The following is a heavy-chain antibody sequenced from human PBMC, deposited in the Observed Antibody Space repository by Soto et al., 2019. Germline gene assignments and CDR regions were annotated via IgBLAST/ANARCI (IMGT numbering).Heavy chain of an antibody. Sequence: EASVKVSCKASGYTFTGYYMHWVRKATGQGLEWMGWINPNSGGTNYAQKFQGWVTMTRDTSIRTASMDLRRLRSDDTAAYYCARGGTARTRDWFDPWGQGTMVTVSS. CDR3: ARGGTARTRDWFDP. D-gene: IGHD5-18*01. CDR2: INPNSGGT. V-gene: IGHV1-2*04. J-gene: IGHJ5*02. CDR1: GYTFTGYY.